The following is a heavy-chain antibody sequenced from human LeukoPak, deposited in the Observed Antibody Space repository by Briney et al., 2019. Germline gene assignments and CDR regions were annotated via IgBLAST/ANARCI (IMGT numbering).Heavy chain of an antibody. Sequence: GASVKVSCKASGYTFTSYDINWVRQATGQGLEWMGWMNPNSGNTGYAQKFQGRVTITRNTSISTAYMELRSLRSEDTAVYYCARVYDFWSGLNYYYYMDVWGKGTTVTVSS. CDR1: GYTFTSYD. J-gene: IGHJ6*03. D-gene: IGHD3-3*01. V-gene: IGHV1-8*03. CDR3: ARVYDFWSGLNYYYYMDV. CDR2: MNPNSGNT.